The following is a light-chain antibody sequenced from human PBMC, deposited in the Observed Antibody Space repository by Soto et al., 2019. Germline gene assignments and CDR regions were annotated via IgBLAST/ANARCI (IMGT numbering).Light chain of an antibody. CDR2: NAA. CDR3: QQYYKWPPFT. J-gene: IGKJ3*01. V-gene: IGKV3-15*01. Sequence: EIVMSQAPATLSVSPGERLTLSCRASQRIDTSLAWYHQRPGQAPRLLLYNAANRATGIPARFSGRGFGTEFTLTISSLQSEYFALYYCQQYYKWPPFTFGPGTNVA. CDR1: QRIDTS.